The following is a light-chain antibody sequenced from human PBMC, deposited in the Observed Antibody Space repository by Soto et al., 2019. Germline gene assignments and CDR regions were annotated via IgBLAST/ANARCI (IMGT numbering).Light chain of an antibody. CDR3: QQRSNWPPMYT. CDR1: QSVGRY. CDR2: DAA. J-gene: IGKJ2*01. V-gene: IGKV3-11*01. Sequence: ETVLTQSPATLSLSPGERATLSCRASQSVGRYLAWYQQKPGQAPRLLIYDAANRATGIPARFSGSGSGTDFTLTISSLEAEDFAVYYCQQRSNWPPMYTFGQGTKLEIK.